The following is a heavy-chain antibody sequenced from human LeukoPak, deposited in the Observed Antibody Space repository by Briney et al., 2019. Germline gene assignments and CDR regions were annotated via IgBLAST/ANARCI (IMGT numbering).Heavy chain of an antibody. J-gene: IGHJ4*02. CDR2: IYCGGTT. Sequence: SETLSLTCSVSGGSISSSSYYWGWIRQPPGKGLEWIGSIYCGGTTYYNPSLKSRVTISVDTSKNQFSLRLSSVTASDTAVYYCARHSEGSDYWGQGALVTVSS. V-gene: IGHV4-39*01. CDR3: ARHSEGSDY. CDR1: GGSISSSSYY.